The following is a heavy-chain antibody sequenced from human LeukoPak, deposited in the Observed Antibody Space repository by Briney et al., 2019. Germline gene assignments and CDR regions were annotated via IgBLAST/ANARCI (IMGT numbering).Heavy chain of an antibody. V-gene: IGHV4-39*07. J-gene: IGHJ4*02. CDR3: ARRSLGKDYDFWSGYYNYFDY. CDR1: GGSISSSSYY. CDR2: IYYSGST. Sequence: SETLSLTCTVSGGSISSSSYYWGWIRQPPGKGLEWIGSIYYSGSTYYNPSLKGRVTISVDTSKNQFSLKLSSVTAADTAVYYCARRSLGKDYDFWSGYYNYFDYWGQGTLVTVSS. D-gene: IGHD3-3*01.